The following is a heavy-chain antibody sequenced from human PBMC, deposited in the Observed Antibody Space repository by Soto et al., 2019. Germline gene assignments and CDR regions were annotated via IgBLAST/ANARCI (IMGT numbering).Heavy chain of an antibody. V-gene: IGHV3-30-3*01. J-gene: IGHJ4*02. Sequence: GSLRLSCAASGFTFSSYAMHWVRQAPGKGLEWVAVISYDGSNKYYADSVKGRFTISRDNSKNTLYLQMNSLRAEDTAVYYCARGDLDYGGNYFDYWGQGTLVTVSS. CDR3: ARGDLDYGGNYFDY. D-gene: IGHD4-17*01. CDR2: ISYDGSNK. CDR1: GFTFSSYA.